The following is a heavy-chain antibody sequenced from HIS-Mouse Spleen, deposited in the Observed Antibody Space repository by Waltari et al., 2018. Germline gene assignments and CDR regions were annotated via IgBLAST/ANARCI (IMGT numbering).Heavy chain of an antibody. V-gene: IGHV4-39*07. CDR3: AREIPYSSSWYDWYFDL. J-gene: IGHJ2*01. Sequence: QLQLQESGPGLVKPSETLSLTCTVPGRSIRSSSYYCAWIRQPPGKGLEWIGSIYYSGSTYYNPSLKSRVTISVDTSKNQFSLKLSSVTAADTAVYYCAREIPYSSSWYDWYFDLWGRGTLVTVSS. CDR2: IYYSGST. CDR1: GRSIRSSSYY. D-gene: IGHD6-13*01.